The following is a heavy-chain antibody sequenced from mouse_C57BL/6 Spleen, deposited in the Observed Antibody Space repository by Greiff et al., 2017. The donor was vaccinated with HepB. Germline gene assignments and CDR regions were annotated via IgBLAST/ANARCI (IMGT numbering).Heavy chain of an antibody. D-gene: IGHD2-3*01. J-gene: IGHJ1*03. CDR3: TRDGYYGGYFDV. CDR1: GFTFSSYA. CDR2: ISSGGDYI. V-gene: IGHV5-9-1*02. Sequence: EVQLVESGEGLVKPGGSLKLSCAASGFTFSSYAMSWVRQTPEKRLEWVAYISSGGDYIYYADTVKGRFTISRDNARNTLYLQMSSLKSEDTAMYYCTRDGYYGGYFDVWGTGTTVTVSS.